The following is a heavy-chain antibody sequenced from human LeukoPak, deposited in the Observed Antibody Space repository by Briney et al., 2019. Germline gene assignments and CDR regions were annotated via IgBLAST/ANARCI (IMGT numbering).Heavy chain of an antibody. CDR2: IKQDGSEK. CDR3: ARESTYYYDSSGYYDLDY. CDR1: RFTFSSYW. J-gene: IGHJ4*02. D-gene: IGHD3-22*01. Sequence: PGGSLRLSCAASRFTFSSYWMSWVRQAPGKGLEWVANIKQDGSEKYYVDSVKGRFTSSSDNAKNSLYLQMNSLRAEDTAVYYCARESTYYYDSSGYYDLDYWGQGTLVTVSS. V-gene: IGHV3-7*01.